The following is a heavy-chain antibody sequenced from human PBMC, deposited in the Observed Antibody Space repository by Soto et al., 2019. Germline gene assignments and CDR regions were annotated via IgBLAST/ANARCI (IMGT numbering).Heavy chain of an antibody. CDR2: IYYSGSI. D-gene: IGHD6-19*01. CDR3: AKSLWDTSGWKTDY. J-gene: IGHJ4*02. Sequence: SETLSLTCTVSGDSISSLYWSWIRQPPGKGLEWIGYIYYSGSINYNPSLKSRVTISVDPSKNQFSLRLSSVTAAGTAVYYCAKSLWDTSGWKTDYWGRGTLVTVSS. V-gene: IGHV4-59*01. CDR1: GDSISSLY.